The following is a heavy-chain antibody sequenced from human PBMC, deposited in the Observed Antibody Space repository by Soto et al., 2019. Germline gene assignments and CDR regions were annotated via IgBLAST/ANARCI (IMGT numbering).Heavy chain of an antibody. CDR3: ARVGSSWPRLSTDY. CDR1: GYTFTSYG. V-gene: IGHV1-18*01. CDR2: ISAYNGNT. J-gene: IGHJ4*02. D-gene: IGHD6-13*01. Sequence: ASVKVSCKASGYTFTSYGISWVRQAPGQGLEWMGWISAYNGNTNYAQKLQGRFTMTTDTSTSTAYMELRSLRSDDTAVYYCARVGSSWPRLSTDYWGQGTLVTVSS.